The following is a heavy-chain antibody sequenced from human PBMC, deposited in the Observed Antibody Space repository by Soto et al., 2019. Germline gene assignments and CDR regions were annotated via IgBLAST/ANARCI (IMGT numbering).Heavy chain of an antibody. CDR3: ARKFYHDPTFGI. CDR2: ITSGVTTV. Sequence: QVQLVESGGGLVKPGGSLRLSCAASGFNFNDYYMNWIRQTPGKGLEWVSSITSGVTTVSYADSVQGRFTISRDDALNSVFLQLHSLRADDTAVYYCARKFYHDPTFGIWGQGILVTVS. D-gene: IGHD3-16*01. CDR1: GFNFNDYY. V-gene: IGHV3-11*01. J-gene: IGHJ4*02.